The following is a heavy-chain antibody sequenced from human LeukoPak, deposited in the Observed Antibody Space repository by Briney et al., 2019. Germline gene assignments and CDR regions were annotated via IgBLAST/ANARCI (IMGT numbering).Heavy chain of an antibody. V-gene: IGHV1-18*01. Sequence: GASVKVSCKASGYTFTSYGISWVRQAPGQGLEWMGWISAYNGNTNYAQKLQGRVTMTTDTSTSTAYMELRSLRSDDTAVYYCARDLYYYDSSGYYYKWFDPWGQGTLVTVSS. CDR1: GYTFTSYG. J-gene: IGHJ5*02. D-gene: IGHD3-22*01. CDR3: ARDLYYYDSSGYYYKWFDP. CDR2: ISAYNGNT.